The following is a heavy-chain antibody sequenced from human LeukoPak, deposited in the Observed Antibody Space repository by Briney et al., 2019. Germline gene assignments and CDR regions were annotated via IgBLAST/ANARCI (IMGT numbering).Heavy chain of an antibody. J-gene: IGHJ5*02. CDR3: ARMYYLDSGSFFINWFDP. D-gene: IGHD3-10*01. CDR2: INPNSGGT. V-gene: IGHV1-2*02. Sequence: ASVKVSCKASGYTFTAYNIQWVRQAPGQGLEWMGLINPNSGGTNYAQKFQGRVTMTRDTSISAAYMELNSLRSEDTAVYYCARMYYLDSGSFFINWFDPWGQGTLVTVSS. CDR1: GYTFTAYN.